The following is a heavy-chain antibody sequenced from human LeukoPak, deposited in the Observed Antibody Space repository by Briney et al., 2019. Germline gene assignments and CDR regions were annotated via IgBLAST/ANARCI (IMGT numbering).Heavy chain of an antibody. CDR3: ARDRDGYNFGDWFDP. Sequence: GGSLRLSCAASGFTFSSFSMNWVRQAPGKGLEWVSSISSSSTHIFYADSVKGRFTISRDNARNSLYLQMKSLRAEDTAVYYCARDRDGYNFGDWFDPWGQGTLVTVSS. CDR2: ISSSSTHI. CDR1: GFTFSSFS. J-gene: IGHJ5*02. D-gene: IGHD5-24*01. V-gene: IGHV3-21*01.